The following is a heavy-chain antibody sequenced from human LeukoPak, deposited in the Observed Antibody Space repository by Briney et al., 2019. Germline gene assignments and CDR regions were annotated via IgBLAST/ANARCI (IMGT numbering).Heavy chain of an antibody. D-gene: IGHD3-10*01. CDR1: GFTFDAYG. CDR3: AKDSTAWFGAFDI. J-gene: IGHJ3*02. CDR2: ISWNSGSI. Sequence: GGSLRLSCAASGFTFDAYGMHWVRQAPGKGVEWVSGISWNSGSIGYADSVKGRFTISRDNAKNSLYLQMNRLTAEDTDLYYCAKDSTAWFGAFDIWGQGTMVTVSS. V-gene: IGHV3-9*01.